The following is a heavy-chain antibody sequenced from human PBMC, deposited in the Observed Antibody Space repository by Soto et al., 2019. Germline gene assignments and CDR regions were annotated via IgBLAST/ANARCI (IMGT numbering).Heavy chain of an antibody. J-gene: IGHJ6*02. CDR1: GGSISSSNC. Sequence: QVQLQESGPGLVKPSGTLSLTCAVSGGSISSSNCWSWVRQPPGKGLEWIGEIYHSGSTNFNPSLNSRVTISVDKSKNQFSLKLNSVTAADTAVYYCARVAGSYYYGMDVWGQGTTVTVSS. CDR3: ARVAGSYYYGMDV. V-gene: IGHV4-4*02. CDR2: IYHSGST.